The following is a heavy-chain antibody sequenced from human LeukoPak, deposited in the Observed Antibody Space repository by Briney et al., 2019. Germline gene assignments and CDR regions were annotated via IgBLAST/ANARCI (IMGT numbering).Heavy chain of an antibody. J-gene: IGHJ3*02. CDR3: ARDAGIVAFDI. V-gene: IGHV3-21*01. D-gene: IGHD2-15*01. CDR2: ISSSLNM. CDR1: GFTFGGYT. Sequence: GGSLRLSCVASGFTFGGYTINWVRLAPGKGLEWVSSISSSLNMYFAESVKGRFTISRDSARNSVSLQLNSLRVEDTAVYYCARDAGIVAFDIWGQGTVVTVSS.